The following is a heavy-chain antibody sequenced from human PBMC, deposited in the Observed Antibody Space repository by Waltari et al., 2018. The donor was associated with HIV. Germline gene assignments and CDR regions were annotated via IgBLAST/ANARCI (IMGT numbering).Heavy chain of an antibody. V-gene: IGHV4-4*07. CDR2: VYNSGTL. CDR1: GAPISGYY. J-gene: IGHJ4*02. CDR3: AGRDY. Sequence: QVQVQESGPGLVKHSETLSLTCTVSGAPISGYYWSWIRQSAGGGREWIGRVYNSGTLKYNASLKSRVTMSRDTSKNQLSLKLTSVTAADTATYCCAGRDYWGQGILVTVSS.